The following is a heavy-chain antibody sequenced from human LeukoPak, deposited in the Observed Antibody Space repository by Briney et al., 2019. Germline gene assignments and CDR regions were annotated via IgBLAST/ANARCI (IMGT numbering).Heavy chain of an antibody. J-gene: IGHJ3*02. Sequence: PSETLSLTCAVSGYSISSGYYWGCIRQPPGKGLEWIGSIYHSGSTYYNPSLKSRVTISVDTPKNQFSLKLSSVTAADTAVYYCASPLGSAYYDFWSGYFHAFDIWGQGTMVTVSS. D-gene: IGHD3-3*01. CDR3: ASPLGSAYYDFWSGYFHAFDI. V-gene: IGHV4-38-2*01. CDR1: GYSISSGYY. CDR2: IYHSGST.